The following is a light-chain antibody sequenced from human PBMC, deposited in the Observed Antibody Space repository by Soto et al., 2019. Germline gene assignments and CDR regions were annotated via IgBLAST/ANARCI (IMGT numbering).Light chain of an antibody. J-gene: IGLJ1*01. CDR3: SSYTSSTSYV. CDR2: EVS. V-gene: IGLV2-14*01. CDR1: SSDVGGYNF. Sequence: QSALAQPASVSGSPGQSITISCTGTSSDVGGYNFVSWYQQHPGKAPKLMISEVSNRPSGVSNCFSGSKSGNTASLTISGLQADDEADYYCSSYTSSTSYVFGTGTKVTVL.